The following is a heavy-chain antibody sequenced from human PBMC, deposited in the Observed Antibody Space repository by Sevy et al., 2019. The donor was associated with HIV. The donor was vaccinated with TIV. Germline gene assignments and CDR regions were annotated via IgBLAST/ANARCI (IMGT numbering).Heavy chain of an antibody. J-gene: IGHJ4*02. CDR1: GFSFSSYG. CDR2: LQYDGSNK. V-gene: IGHV3-30*02. CDR3: VKEGGGEGGDH. D-gene: IGHD2-21*01. Sequence: GGSLRLSCAASGFSFSSYGMHWVRQAPGKGLEWMSYLQYDGSNKDYADSVKGRFTISRDNSKNTLYLQMNSLGVEDTAVFYCVKEGGGEGGDHWGQGTLVTVSS.